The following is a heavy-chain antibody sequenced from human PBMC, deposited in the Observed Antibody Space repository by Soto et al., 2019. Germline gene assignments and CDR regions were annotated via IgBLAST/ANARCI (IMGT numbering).Heavy chain of an antibody. D-gene: IGHD7-27*01. Sequence: QITLKESGPTLVKPTQTLALTCTFSGFSLTTSGVGVGWIRKTPGKALEWLAVIYWDDDKRYNPSLKNRLTITKDTSKNQVVHIMADMDPVDTGTYFCAHRGYMDCNWDHGYFDYWGQGTLVTVSS. V-gene: IGHV2-5*02. CDR2: IYWDDDK. CDR3: AHRGYMDCNWDHGYFDY. J-gene: IGHJ4*02. CDR1: GFSLTTSGVG.